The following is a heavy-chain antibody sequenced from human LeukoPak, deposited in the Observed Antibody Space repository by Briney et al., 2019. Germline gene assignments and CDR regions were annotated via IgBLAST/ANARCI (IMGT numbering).Heavy chain of an antibody. D-gene: IGHD3-9*01. Sequence: SETLSLTCTVSGGSISSGSYYWSWIRQPAGKGLEWIGRIYTSGSTNYNPSLKSRVTISVDTSKNQFSLKLSSVTAADTAVYYCARGVLRYFDWLFDCWGQGTLVTVSS. CDR1: GGSISSGSYY. CDR2: IYTSGST. J-gene: IGHJ5*01. V-gene: IGHV4-61*02. CDR3: ARGVLRYFDWLFDC.